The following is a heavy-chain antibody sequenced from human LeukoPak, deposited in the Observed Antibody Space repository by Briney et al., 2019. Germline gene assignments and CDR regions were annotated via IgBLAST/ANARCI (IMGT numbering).Heavy chain of an antibody. CDR3: ARDGFWSGYWND. D-gene: IGHD3-3*01. CDR2: IFYTGST. Sequence: SETLSLTCTVSGGSISGYYWYWIRQPAGKGLEWIGRIFYTGSTNYNPSLKSRVTMSVDTSKNQFSLKLSSVTAADTAVYYCARDGFWSGYWNDWGQGTLVTVSS. V-gene: IGHV4-4*07. CDR1: GGSISGYY. J-gene: IGHJ4*02.